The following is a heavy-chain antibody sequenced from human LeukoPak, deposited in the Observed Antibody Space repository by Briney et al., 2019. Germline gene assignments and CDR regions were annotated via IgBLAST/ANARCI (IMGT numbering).Heavy chain of an antibody. CDR2: IYNSGST. D-gene: IGHD1-1*01. V-gene: IGHV4-59*01. CDR1: GGSFSGYY. CDR3: ARGFSTTVGYH. Sequence: SETLSLTCAVYGGSFSGYYWNWIRQPPGKGLEWIGYIYNSGSTNYNPSLKSRVTISVDTSTNQFSLKLRSVSAAGTAAYYCARGFSTTVGYHWGQGTLVTVSS. J-gene: IGHJ5*02.